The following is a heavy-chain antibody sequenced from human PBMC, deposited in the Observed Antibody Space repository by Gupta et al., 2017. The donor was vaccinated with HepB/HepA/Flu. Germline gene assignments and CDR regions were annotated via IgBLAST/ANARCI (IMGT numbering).Heavy chain of an antibody. D-gene: IGHD2-2*01. J-gene: IGHJ4*02. Sequence: QVQLQQWGAGRLKPSETLSLTCGIYGGSLLGYYWCWIRQSPGKGLEWIGEINHSGTTNYNPSLKSRVTISVDTSKNQLFLTMNSVTAADAAMYHCTRVFGVPASVRVFDYWGQGTLVTVSS. CDR2: INHSGTT. CDR1: GGSLLGYY. V-gene: IGHV4-34*01. CDR3: TRVFGVPASVRVFDY.